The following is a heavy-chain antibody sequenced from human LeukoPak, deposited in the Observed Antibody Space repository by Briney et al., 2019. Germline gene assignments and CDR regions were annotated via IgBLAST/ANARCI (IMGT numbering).Heavy chain of an antibody. CDR1: GGSISSHY. CDR2: IYYSGST. CDR3: VRVGQLVDYFDY. J-gene: IGHJ4*02. Sequence: SETLSLTCTVSGGSISSHYWSWIRQPPGKGLEWIGYIYYSGSTNYNPSLKSRVTISVDTSKNQFSLKLSSVTAADTAVYYCVRVGQLVDYFDYWGQGTLVTVSS. V-gene: IGHV4-59*11. D-gene: IGHD6-6*01.